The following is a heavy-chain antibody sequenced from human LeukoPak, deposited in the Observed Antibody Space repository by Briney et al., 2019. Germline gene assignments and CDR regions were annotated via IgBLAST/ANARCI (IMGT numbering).Heavy chain of an antibody. Sequence: PGGSLRLSCAASGFTFSSYSMNWVRQAPGKGLEWVSSISSSSSYIYYADSVKGRFTISRDNSKNTLYLQMNSLRAEDTAVYYCAKVYSNWDQYYFDYWGQGTLVTVSS. V-gene: IGHV3-21*04. CDR3: AKVYSNWDQYYFDY. D-gene: IGHD7-27*01. J-gene: IGHJ4*02. CDR2: ISSSSSYI. CDR1: GFTFSSYS.